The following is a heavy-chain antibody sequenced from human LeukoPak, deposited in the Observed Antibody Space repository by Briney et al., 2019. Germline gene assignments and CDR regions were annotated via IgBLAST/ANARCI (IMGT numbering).Heavy chain of an antibody. CDR3: ARESYYDSSGPDAFDI. Sequence: GASVKVSCKASGYTFTSYAINWVRQAPGQGLEWMGWISAYNGNTNYAQKLQGRVTMTTDTSTSTAYMELRSLRSDDTAVYYCARESYYDSSGPDAFDIWGQGTMVTVSS. V-gene: IGHV1-18*01. J-gene: IGHJ3*02. CDR1: GYTFTSYA. D-gene: IGHD3-22*01. CDR2: ISAYNGNT.